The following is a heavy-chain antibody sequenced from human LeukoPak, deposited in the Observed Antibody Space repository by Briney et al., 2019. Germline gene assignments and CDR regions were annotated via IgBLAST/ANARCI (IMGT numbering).Heavy chain of an antibody. D-gene: IGHD6-13*01. Sequence: PGGSLRLSCAASGFTFSSYAMHWVRQAPGKGLELVAVISYDGSNKYYADSVKSRFTISRDNSKNTLYLQMNSLRAEDTAAYYCARAGIAAAAPDYWGQGTLVTVSS. V-gene: IGHV3-30-3*01. CDR3: ARAGIAAAAPDY. J-gene: IGHJ4*02. CDR1: GFTFSSYA. CDR2: ISYDGSNK.